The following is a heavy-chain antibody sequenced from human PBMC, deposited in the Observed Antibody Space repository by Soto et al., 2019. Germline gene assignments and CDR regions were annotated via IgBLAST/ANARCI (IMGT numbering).Heavy chain of an antibody. CDR2: IYSGGDT. J-gene: IGHJ4*02. Sequence: GGSLRLSCGASGFTVSSNYMSWVRQAPGKGLEWVSVIYSGGDTYYADSVKGRFTISRDNSKNTLFLQMNSLRAEDTAVYYCARPLYCNSGGCYWLAYWGQGTLVTVSS. D-gene: IGHD2-15*01. V-gene: IGHV3-66*01. CDR3: ARPLYCNSGGCYWLAY. CDR1: GFTVSSNY.